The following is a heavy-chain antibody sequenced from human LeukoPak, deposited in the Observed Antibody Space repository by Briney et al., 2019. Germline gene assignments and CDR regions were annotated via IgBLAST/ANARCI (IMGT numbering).Heavy chain of an antibody. CDR1: GGSISSGSYY. Sequence: PSQTLSLTCTVSGGSISSGSYYWSWIRQPAGKGLEWIGRIYTSGSTNYNPSLKSRVTISVDTSKNQFSLKLSSVTAADTAVYYCARGHYSGYDLRSHYYFDYWGQGTLVTVSS. V-gene: IGHV4-61*02. D-gene: IGHD5-12*01. J-gene: IGHJ4*02. CDR3: ARGHYSGYDLRSHYYFDY. CDR2: IYTSGST.